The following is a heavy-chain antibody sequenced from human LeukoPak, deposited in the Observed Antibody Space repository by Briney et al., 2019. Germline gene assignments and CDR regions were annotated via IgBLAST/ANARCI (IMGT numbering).Heavy chain of an antibody. V-gene: IGHV3-23*01. Sequence: TGGSLRLSCAASGFTFSSYAMSWVRQAPGEGLEWVSGISGSGGSTYYAGSVKGRFTISRDNSKNTLYLQMNSLRAEDTAMYYCARDGWFGDYNWFDPWGQGTLVTVSS. D-gene: IGHD3-10*01. CDR3: ARDGWFGDYNWFDP. J-gene: IGHJ5*02. CDR1: GFTFSSYA. CDR2: ISGSGGST.